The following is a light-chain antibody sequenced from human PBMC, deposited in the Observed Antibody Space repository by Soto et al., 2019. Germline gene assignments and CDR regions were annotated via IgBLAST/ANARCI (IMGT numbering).Light chain of an antibody. CDR1: SSDVGGYHY. J-gene: IGLJ2*01. CDR3: SSYAGSNNLV. V-gene: IGLV2-8*01. CDR2: EVS. Sequence: QSVLTQPHSASGSPGQSVTISFTGTSSDVGGYHYVSWYQQHPGKAPKLMIYEVSQRPSGVPDRFSGSKSGNTPSLTVSGLQSEDEADYYCSSYAGSNNLVFGGRTKLTVL.